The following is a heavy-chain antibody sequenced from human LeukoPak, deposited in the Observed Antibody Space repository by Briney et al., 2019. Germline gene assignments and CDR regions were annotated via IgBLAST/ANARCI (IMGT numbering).Heavy chain of an antibody. CDR3: ATGSMTTSYYYYFYMDV. D-gene: IGHD4-11*01. J-gene: IGHJ6*03. CDR2: VYYSGDT. Sequence: SETLSLTCTVSGGSINSTRYYWGWIRQPPGKGLEWIGSVYYSGDTHYSPSLRSRVTISVDTSKNQFSLKMNSMTAADTSVYYCATGSMTTSYYYYFYMDVWGKGTTVTVSS. V-gene: IGHV4-39*01. CDR1: GGSINSTRYY.